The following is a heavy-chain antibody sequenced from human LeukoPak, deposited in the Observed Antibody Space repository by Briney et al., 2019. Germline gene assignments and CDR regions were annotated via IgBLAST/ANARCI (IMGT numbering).Heavy chain of an antibody. V-gene: IGHV3-30*02. Sequence: GGSLRLSCAASGFTFSSYGMHWVRQAPGKRLEWVAFIRYDGSNKYYADSVKGRFTISRDNAKNSLYLQMNSLRAEDTAVYYCARDHNYYDSSGYVARGFDPWGQGTLVTVSS. CDR3: ARDHNYYDSSGYVARGFDP. CDR1: GFTFSSYG. CDR2: IRYDGSNK. D-gene: IGHD3-22*01. J-gene: IGHJ5*02.